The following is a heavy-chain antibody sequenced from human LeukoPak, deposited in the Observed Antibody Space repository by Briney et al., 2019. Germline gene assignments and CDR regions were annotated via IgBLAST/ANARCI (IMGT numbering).Heavy chain of an antibody. D-gene: IGHD1-26*01. CDR1: GFTFSYYA. V-gene: IGHV3-23*01. CDR2: ISGSGDYT. CDR3: ATKIEGGVTGSDY. J-gene: IGHJ4*02. Sequence: PGGSLRLSCAASGFTFSYYAMRWVRQAPGKGLEWVSAISGSGDYTYYPDSVKGRFTISRDSSKNTLYLQMNNLRAEDTAVYYWATKIEGGVTGSDYWGQGTLVTVSS.